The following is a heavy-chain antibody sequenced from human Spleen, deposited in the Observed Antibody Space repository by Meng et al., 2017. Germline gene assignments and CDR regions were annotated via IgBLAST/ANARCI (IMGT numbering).Heavy chain of an antibody. CDR2: INPNSGGT. CDR1: GYTFTGYY. J-gene: IGHJ4*02. D-gene: IGHD6-13*01. CDR3: ARDEDISAAGKLFGDY. Sequence: VRLGQSGAEVKKPGASGKVSCKASGYTFTGYYMHWVRQAPGQGLEWMGRINPNSGGTNYAQKFQGRVTMTRDTSISTAYMELSGLRSDDTAMYYCARDEDISAAGKLFGDYWGQGTLVTVSS. V-gene: IGHV1-2*06.